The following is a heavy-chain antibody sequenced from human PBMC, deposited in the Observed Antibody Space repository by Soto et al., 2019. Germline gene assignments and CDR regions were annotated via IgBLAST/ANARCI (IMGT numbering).Heavy chain of an antibody. V-gene: IGHV3-21*01. CDR3: ARDLITFGGVIVSTIIDY. CDR2: ISSSSSYI. CDR1: GFTFSSYS. Sequence: EVQLVESGGGLVKPGGSLRLSCAASGFTFSSYSMNWVRQAPGKGLEWVSSISSSSSYIYYADSVKGRFTISRDNAKNSLYLQMNSLIAEDTAVYYCARDLITFGGVIVSTIIDYWGQGTLVTVSS. J-gene: IGHJ4*02. D-gene: IGHD3-16*02.